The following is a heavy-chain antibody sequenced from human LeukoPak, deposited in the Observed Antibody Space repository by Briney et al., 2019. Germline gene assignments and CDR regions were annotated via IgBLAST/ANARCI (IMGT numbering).Heavy chain of an antibody. J-gene: IGHJ4*02. Sequence: GGSLRLSCAASGFTVSSNYMSWVRQAPGKGLEWVSVIYSGGSTYYADSVKGRFTISRDNSKNTLYLQMSSLRAEDTAVYYCARKSPLYGIAVAGADYWGQGTLVTVSS. D-gene: IGHD6-19*01. V-gene: IGHV3-66*01. CDR1: GFTVSSNY. CDR2: IYSGGST. CDR3: ARKSPLYGIAVAGADY.